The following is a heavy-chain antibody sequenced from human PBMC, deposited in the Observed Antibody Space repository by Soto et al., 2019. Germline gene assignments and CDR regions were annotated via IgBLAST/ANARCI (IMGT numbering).Heavy chain of an antibody. CDR2: IYYSGST. Sequence: TVSGGSISSGGYYWSWIRQHPGKGLEWIGYIYYSGSTYYNPSLKSRVTISVDTSKNQFSLKLSSVTAADTAVYYCARASGYSSSSPFDYWGQGTLVTVS. V-gene: IGHV4-31*03. D-gene: IGHD6-13*01. CDR3: ARASGYSSSSPFDY. J-gene: IGHJ4*02. CDR1: GGSISSGGYY.